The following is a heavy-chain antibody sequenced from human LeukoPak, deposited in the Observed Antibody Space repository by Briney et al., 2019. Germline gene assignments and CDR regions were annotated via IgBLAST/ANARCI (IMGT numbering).Heavy chain of an antibody. CDR2: ISDGGTNK. D-gene: IGHD3-3*01. CDR3: ARDSRDKLRFLEWFHETLDF. V-gene: IGHV3-30-3*01. J-gene: IGHJ4*02. Sequence: SGGSLRLSCAASGFSFSNYAMHWVRQTPGKGLEWVAVISDGGTNKNYADSVKGRFTIFRDKSKSTLYLQMHSLRAEDTAVYYCARDSRDKLRFLEWFHETLDFWGQGTLVTVSS. CDR1: GFSFSNYA.